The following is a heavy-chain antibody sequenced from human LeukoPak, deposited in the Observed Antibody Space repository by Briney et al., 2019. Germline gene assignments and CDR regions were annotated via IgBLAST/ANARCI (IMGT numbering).Heavy chain of an antibody. J-gene: IGHJ4*02. CDR2: IIPIFGTA. CDR3: AGRGSYYRDYFDY. CDR1: GGTFSSYA. D-gene: IGHD1-26*01. V-gene: IGHV1-69*01. Sequence: SVKVSCKASGGTFSSYAISWVRQAPGQGLEWMGGIIPIFGTANYAQKFQGRVTITADESTSTAYMELSSLRSEDTAVYYCAGRGSYYRDYFDYWGQGTLVTVSS.